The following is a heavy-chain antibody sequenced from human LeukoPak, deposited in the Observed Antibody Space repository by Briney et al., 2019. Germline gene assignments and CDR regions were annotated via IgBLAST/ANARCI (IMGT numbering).Heavy chain of an antibody. V-gene: IGHV3-48*04. Sequence: QPGGSLRLSCAASGFTFSSYSMNWVRQAPGKGLEWVSYISSSSSTIYYADSVKGRFTISRDNAKNSLYLQMNSLRAEDTAVYYCAREAIGYCSSTSCYPFYYYYYMDVWGKGTTVTVSS. CDR2: ISSSSSTI. CDR3: AREAIGYCSSTSCYPFYYYYYMDV. J-gene: IGHJ6*03. D-gene: IGHD2-2*01. CDR1: GFTFSSYS.